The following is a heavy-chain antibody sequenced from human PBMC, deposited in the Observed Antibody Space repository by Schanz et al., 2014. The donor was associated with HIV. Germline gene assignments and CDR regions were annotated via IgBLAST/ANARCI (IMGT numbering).Heavy chain of an antibody. D-gene: IGHD3-22*01. J-gene: IGHJ6*02. CDR3: AKDRNYYESKYRGKGNYYYYYGMDV. V-gene: IGHV3-30*18. Sequence: QVHLVESGGGVVRPGRSLRLSCAASGFTFDSYGIHWVRQAPGKGLEWVAVTSYDGTKKHYADSVKGRFTISRDNSKNSLSLLIKSLRAEDAAVYYCAKDRNYYESKYRGKGNYYYYYGMDVWGQGTTVTVSS. CDR1: GFTFDSYG. CDR2: TSYDGTKK.